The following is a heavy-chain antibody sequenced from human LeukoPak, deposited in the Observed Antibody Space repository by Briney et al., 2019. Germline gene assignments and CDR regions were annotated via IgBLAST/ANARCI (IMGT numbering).Heavy chain of an antibody. V-gene: IGHV1-3*01. CDR2: INAGNGNT. J-gene: IGHJ4*02. CDR3: ARGRWSATTASYYLDF. CDR1: EYTFTDYA. D-gene: IGHD5-24*01. Sequence: ASVTVSCTASEYTFTDYAINWVRQAPGQRLEWMGWINAGNGNTRYSQRFQGRVTVTRDTSASTAYMELSSLTSEDTAVYYCARGRWSATTASYYLDFWGQGTLVTVSS.